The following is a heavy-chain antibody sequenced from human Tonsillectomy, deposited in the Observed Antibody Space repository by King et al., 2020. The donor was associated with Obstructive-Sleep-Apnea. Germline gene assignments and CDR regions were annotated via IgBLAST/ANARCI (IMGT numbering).Heavy chain of an antibody. V-gene: IGHV2-5*02. CDR2: IYWDDDK. CDR3: ANRRRLAYYFDF. CDR1: GFSLNTSGVG. D-gene: IGHD3-9*01. J-gene: IGHJ4*02. Sequence: VTLKESGPTLVKPTQTLTLTCTFSGFSLNTSGVGVGWIRQPPGKALEWLALIYWDDDKRYSPSLKSRLTITKDTSKNQVVLTMTNMDPVDTATYYCANRRRLAYYFDFWGQGTLVIVSS.